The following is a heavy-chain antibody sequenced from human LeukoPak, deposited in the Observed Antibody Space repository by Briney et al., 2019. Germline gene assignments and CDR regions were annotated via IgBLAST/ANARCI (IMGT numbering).Heavy chain of an antibody. V-gene: IGHV4-34*01. J-gene: IGHJ4*02. CDR2: INHSGST. Sequence: SETLSLTCAVYGGSFSGYYWSWIRQPPGKGLEWIGEINHSGSTNDNPSLKSRLTISVDTSKNQFSLKLSSVTAADTAVYYCARGRGIAAITRVCYFDYWGQGTLVTVSS. D-gene: IGHD6-13*01. CDR1: GGSFSGYY. CDR3: ARGRGIAAITRVCYFDY.